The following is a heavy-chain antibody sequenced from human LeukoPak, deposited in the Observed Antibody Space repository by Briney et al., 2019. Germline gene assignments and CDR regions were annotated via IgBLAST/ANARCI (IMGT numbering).Heavy chain of an antibody. J-gene: IGHJ5*02. CDR1: GGSISSGDYY. CDR3: ARGRIAVAS. CDR2: IYYNGST. D-gene: IGHD6-19*01. Sequence: SETLSLTCTVSGGSISSGDYYWSWIRQPPGKGLEWIGYIYYNGSTYYNPSLKSRLTISVDTSKNQFSLKLSSVTAADTAVYYCARGRIAVASWSQGTLVTVSS. V-gene: IGHV4-30-4*02.